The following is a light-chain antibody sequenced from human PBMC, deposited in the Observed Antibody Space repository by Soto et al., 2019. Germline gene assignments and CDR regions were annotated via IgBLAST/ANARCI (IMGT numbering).Light chain of an antibody. CDR1: SSNIGAGYD. CDR2: GNS. V-gene: IGLV1-40*01. CDR3: QSYDSSLSGSHVV. Sequence: QTVVTQPPSVSGAPGQRVTISCTGSSSNIGAGYDVHWYQQLPGTAPKLLIYGNSNRPSGVPDRFSGSKSGTSASLAITGLQAEDEADYHCQSYDSSLSGSHVVFGGGTKLTVL. J-gene: IGLJ2*01.